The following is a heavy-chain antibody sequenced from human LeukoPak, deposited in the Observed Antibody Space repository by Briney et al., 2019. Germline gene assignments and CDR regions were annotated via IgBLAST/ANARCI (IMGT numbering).Heavy chain of an antibody. V-gene: IGHV1-2*02. D-gene: IGHD6-19*01. CDR1: GYTFTGYY. CDR3: PAIGYSSGWYYFYY. CDR2: INPNSGGT. J-gene: IGHJ4*02. Sequence: SSLKVSCKASGYTFTGYYMHWVRQAPGQGLEWMGWINPNSGGTNYAQKFQGRVTLTRDTSINTAYMELSRLRSNGPAVYYCPAIGYSSGWYYFYYWGQGTLVTVSS.